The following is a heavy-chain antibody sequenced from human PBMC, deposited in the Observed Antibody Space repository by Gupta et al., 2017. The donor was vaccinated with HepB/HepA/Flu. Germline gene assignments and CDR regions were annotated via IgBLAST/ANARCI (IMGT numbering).Heavy chain of an antibody. D-gene: IGHD2-15*01. CDR2: ISYDGSNI. Sequence: VQRVGAGGGGVERGRSLRLSCPASGFTFRIYGMHWVRQAPGKGQELVAVISYDGSNIYYSDAWMGRFTISTDNSNNTLYLQINSLIDADTAVYYCSKKFPGSWKGPMDSWGQGTLVTVSS. V-gene: IGHV3-30*18. J-gene: IGHJ1*01. CDR1: GFTFRIYG. CDR3: SKKFPGSWKGPMDS.